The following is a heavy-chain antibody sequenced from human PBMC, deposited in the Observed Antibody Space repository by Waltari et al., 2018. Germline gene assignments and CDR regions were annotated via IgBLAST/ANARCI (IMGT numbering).Heavy chain of an antibody. CDR2: INHSGST. CDR3: ARRRGSWYVVDY. D-gene: IGHD6-13*01. CDR1: GGSFSGYY. Sequence: QVQLQQWGAGLLKPSETLSLTCAVYGGSFSGYYWSWIRQPPGRGLEWIGEINHSGSTNYNPSLKSRVTISIDTSKNQFSLKLSSVTAADTAVYYCARRRGSWYVVDYWGQGTLVTVSS. J-gene: IGHJ4*02. V-gene: IGHV4-34*01.